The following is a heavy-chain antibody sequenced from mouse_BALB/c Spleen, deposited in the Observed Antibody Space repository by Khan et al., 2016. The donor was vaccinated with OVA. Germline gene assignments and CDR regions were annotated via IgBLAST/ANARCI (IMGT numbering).Heavy chain of an antibody. D-gene: IGHD1-1*01. V-gene: IGHV3-2*02. J-gene: IGHJ2*01. CDR3: ARAMTITTVIATDFDY. Sequence: VQLQESGPGLVKPSQSLSLTCTVTGYSITSDYAWNWIRQFPGNKLEWMGYISYSGRTSYNPSLKSRISSTRDPTKNHFFLQLNSVTTEAPPTSYCARAMTITTVIATDFDYWGQGTTLTVSS. CDR1: GYSITSDYA. CDR2: ISYSGRT.